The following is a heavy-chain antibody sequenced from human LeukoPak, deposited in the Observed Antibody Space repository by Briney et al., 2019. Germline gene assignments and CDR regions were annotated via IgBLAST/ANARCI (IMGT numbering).Heavy chain of an antibody. CDR3: ARDYVYAFDY. V-gene: IGHV3-48*01. CDR2: ISGSGNAK. J-gene: IGHJ4*02. CDR1: GFSFSSYS. D-gene: IGHD2/OR15-2a*01. Sequence: GGSPRLSCAASGFSFSSYSMNWVRQAPGKGLEWVSYISGSGNAKHYTDSVKGRFTTSRDNAKNALYLQMNSLGAEDTAVYFCARDYVYAFDYWGQGTLVTVSS.